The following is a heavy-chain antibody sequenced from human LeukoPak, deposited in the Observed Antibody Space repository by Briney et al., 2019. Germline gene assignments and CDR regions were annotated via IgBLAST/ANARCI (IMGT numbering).Heavy chain of an antibody. D-gene: IGHD6-13*01. CDR3: TTHRGYTSSPTFDY. Sequence: AGSLRLSSAASGFTFSIASMSWVRQAPGKGLEWVGHIFGKTDGGTTDHAAPVKGRFSISRDDSKNTLYLQMSSLKTEDTAVYYCTTHRGYTSSPTFDYWGQGTLVTVSS. CDR1: GFTFSIAS. V-gene: IGHV3-15*01. CDR2: IFGKTDGGTT. J-gene: IGHJ4*02.